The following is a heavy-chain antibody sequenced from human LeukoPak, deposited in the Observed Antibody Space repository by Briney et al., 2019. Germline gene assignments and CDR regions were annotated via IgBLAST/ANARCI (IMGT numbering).Heavy chain of an antibody. D-gene: IGHD4-17*01. Sequence: PGGSLRLSCAASGFTFSSYSMNWVRQAPGKGLEWASYISSRGSITYYADSVKGRFTISRDNAKNSLYLQMSSLRAEDTAVYYCARERVTVTPNYMAVWGKGTTVTISS. CDR2: ISSRGSIT. V-gene: IGHV3-48*04. CDR1: GFTFSSYS. CDR3: ARERVTVTPNYMAV. J-gene: IGHJ6*03.